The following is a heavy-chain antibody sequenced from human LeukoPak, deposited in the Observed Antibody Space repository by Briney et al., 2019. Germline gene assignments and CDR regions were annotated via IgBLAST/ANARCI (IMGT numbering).Heavy chain of an antibody. CDR2: IYYSGST. J-gene: IGHJ4*02. D-gene: IGHD1-14*01. Sequence: SETLSLTCTVSGGSISSSSYYWGWIRQPPGKGLEWIGSIYYSGSTYYNPSLKSRVTISVDTSKNQFSLKLSSVTAADTAVYYCARLEVLGPGKPFDYWGQGTLVTVSS. CDR1: GGSISSSSYY. CDR3: ARLEVLGPGKPFDY. V-gene: IGHV4-39*01.